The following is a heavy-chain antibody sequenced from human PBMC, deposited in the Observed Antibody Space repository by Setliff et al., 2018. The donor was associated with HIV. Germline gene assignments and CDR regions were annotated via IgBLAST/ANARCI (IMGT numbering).Heavy chain of an antibody. J-gene: IGHJ4*02. Sequence: SEILSLTCTVSGGSISSHCWSWIRQSPGQALEWIGYIYASGSIIYNPSLKSRVTMSVDTSKNQFSLKLNSLIAADTAVYFCARGGPDYYDYPYFDSWGQGTLVTVSS. CDR3: ARGGPDYYDYPYFDS. CDR2: IYASGSI. D-gene: IGHD3-22*01. V-gene: IGHV4-4*08. CDR1: GGSISSHC.